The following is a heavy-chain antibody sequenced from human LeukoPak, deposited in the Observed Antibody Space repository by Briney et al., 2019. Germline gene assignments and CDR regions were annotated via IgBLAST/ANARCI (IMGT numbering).Heavy chain of an antibody. J-gene: IGHJ4*02. Sequence: PGGSLRLSCAASGFTFSNAWMSWVRQAPWKGLEWVGRIKSKTDGGTTDYAAPVKGRFTISRDDSKNTLYLQMNSLKTEDTAVYYCTTDPPDYTLHCSGGSCHNDYWGQGTLVTVSS. V-gene: IGHV3-15*01. CDR2: IKSKTDGGTT. D-gene: IGHD2-15*01. CDR3: TTDPPDYTLHCSGGSCHNDY. CDR1: GFTFSNAW.